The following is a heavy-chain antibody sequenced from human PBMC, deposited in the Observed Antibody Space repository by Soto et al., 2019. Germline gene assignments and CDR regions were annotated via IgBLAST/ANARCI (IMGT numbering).Heavy chain of an antibody. V-gene: IGHV6-1*01. Sequence: SQTLSLTCAISGDSVSSNSAAWNWIRQSPSRGLEWLGRTYYRSKWYNDYAVSVKSRITINPNTSKNQFSLQLNSVTPEDTAVYYCARALTLMVYATHLGAFDIWGQGTMVTVSS. J-gene: IGHJ3*02. CDR1: GDSVSSNSAA. CDR3: ARALTLMVYATHLGAFDI. D-gene: IGHD2-8*01. CDR2: TYYRSKWYN.